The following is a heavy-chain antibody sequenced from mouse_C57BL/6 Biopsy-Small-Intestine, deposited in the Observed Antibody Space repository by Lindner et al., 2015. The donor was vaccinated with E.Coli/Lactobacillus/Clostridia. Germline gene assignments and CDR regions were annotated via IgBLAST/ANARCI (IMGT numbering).Heavy chain of an antibody. V-gene: IGHV1-18*01. CDR3: ARGLYCSSTSCISWFDP. CDR2: INPNNGDT. CDR1: GYTFTGQY. J-gene: IGHJ4*01. Sequence: ASVKVSCKASGYTFTGQYIQWVRQAPGQGLEWMGWINPNNGDTNYAQNFQGRVTMTTDTSINTAYMELSRLTSDDTAVYYCARGLYCSSTSCISWFDPWGQGTLVTVSS. D-gene: IGHD1-1*01.